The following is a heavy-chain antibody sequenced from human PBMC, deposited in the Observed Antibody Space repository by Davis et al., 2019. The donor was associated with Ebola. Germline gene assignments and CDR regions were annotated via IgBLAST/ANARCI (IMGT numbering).Heavy chain of an antibody. J-gene: IGHJ4*02. CDR1: GGSISSYY. V-gene: IGHV4-34*01. Sequence: SETLSLTCTVSGGSISSYYWSWIRQPPGKGLEWIGEINHSGSTNYNPSLKSRVTISVDTSKNQFSLKLSSVTAADTAVYYCARALRGGYDFWSGYPGNFDYWGQGTLVTVSS. CDR2: INHSGST. D-gene: IGHD3-3*01. CDR3: ARALRGGYDFWSGYPGNFDY.